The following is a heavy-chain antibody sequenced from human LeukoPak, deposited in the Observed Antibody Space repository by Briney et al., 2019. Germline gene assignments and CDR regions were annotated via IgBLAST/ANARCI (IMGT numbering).Heavy chain of an antibody. D-gene: IGHD4-23*01. Sequence: EASVKVSCKASGYTFTGYYMHWVRQAPGQGLEWMGWINPNSGGTNYAQKFQGRVTMTRDTSISTAYMELSRLRSDDTAVYYCAREEGLGKNWFDPWGQGTLVTVSS. CDR3: AREEGLGKNWFDP. CDR1: GYTFTGYY. CDR2: INPNSGGT. J-gene: IGHJ5*02. V-gene: IGHV1-2*02.